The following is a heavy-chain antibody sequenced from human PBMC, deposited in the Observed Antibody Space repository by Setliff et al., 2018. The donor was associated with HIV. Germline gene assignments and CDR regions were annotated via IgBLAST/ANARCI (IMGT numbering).Heavy chain of an antibody. J-gene: IGHJ4*02. Sequence: RSETLSLTSTVSGGSISGTYYWTWIRQPAGKGLGWVGRIYKSGSSNANPSLKSRVTMSVDTSRNQFSLTLKSVTVADTAVYYCERAYCTITSCFFGLGGGFFDSWGRGALVTVSS. CDR2: IYKSGSS. CDR3: ERAYCTITSCFFGLGGGFFDS. CDR1: GGSISGTYY. D-gene: IGHD2-2*01. V-gene: IGHV4-4*07.